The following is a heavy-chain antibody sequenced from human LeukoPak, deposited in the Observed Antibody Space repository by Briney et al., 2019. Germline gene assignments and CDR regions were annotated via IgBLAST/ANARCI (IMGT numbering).Heavy chain of an antibody. V-gene: IGHV4-39*07. CDR2: IYYSGST. D-gene: IGHD2-2*01. CDR3: AREVGCSSTSCHNWFDP. J-gene: IGHJ5*02. CDR1: GGSISSSSYY. Sequence: SETLSLTCTVSGGSISSSSYYWGWIRQPPGKGLEWIGSIYYSGSTYYNPSLKSRVTISVDTSKNQFSLKLSSVTAADTAVYYCAREVGCSSTSCHNWFDPWGQGTLVTVSS.